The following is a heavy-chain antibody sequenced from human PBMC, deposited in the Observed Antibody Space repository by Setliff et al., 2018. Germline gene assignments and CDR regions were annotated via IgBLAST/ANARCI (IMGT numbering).Heavy chain of an antibody. CDR1: GGSIRNYY. D-gene: IGHD1-26*01. Sequence: SETLSLTCTVSGGSIRNYYWSWIRQPAGKGLEWIGRIYTSGSTNYNTSLKSRVTMSVDTSKNQFTLKLSSVTAADTAVYYCARKGISALSGAFDMWGQGTMVTV. V-gene: IGHV4-4*07. CDR2: IYTSGST. J-gene: IGHJ3*02. CDR3: ARKGISALSGAFDM.